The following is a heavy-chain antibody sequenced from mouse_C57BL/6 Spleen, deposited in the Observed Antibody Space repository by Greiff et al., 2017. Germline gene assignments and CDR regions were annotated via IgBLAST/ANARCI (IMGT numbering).Heavy chain of an antibody. CDR3: ARQDYYGSSCDWYFDV. Sequence: EVKLVESGGGLVKPGGSLKLSCAASGFTFSSYTMSWVRQTPEKRLEWVATISGGGGNTYYPDSVKGRFTISRDNAKNTLYLQMSSLRSEDTAVYYCARQDYYGSSCDWYFDVWGTGTTVTVSS. D-gene: IGHD1-1*01. V-gene: IGHV5-9*04. CDR1: GFTFSSYT. CDR2: ISGGGGNT. J-gene: IGHJ1*03.